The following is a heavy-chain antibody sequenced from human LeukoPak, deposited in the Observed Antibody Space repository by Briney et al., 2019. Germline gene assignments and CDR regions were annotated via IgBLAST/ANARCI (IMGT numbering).Heavy chain of an antibody. CDR3: AGATMMDAFDI. V-gene: IGHV4-59*01. CDR1: GGSISSYY. Sequence: SETLTLTCTVSGGSISSYYWSWIRQPPGKGLEWIGYIYYSGSTNYNPSLKSRVTISVDTSKNQFSLKLSSVTAADTAVYYCAGATMMDAFDIWGQGTMVTVSS. CDR2: IYYSGST. J-gene: IGHJ3*02. D-gene: IGHD3-22*01.